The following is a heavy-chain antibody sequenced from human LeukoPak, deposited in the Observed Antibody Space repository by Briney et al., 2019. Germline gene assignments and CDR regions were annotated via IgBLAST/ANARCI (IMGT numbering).Heavy chain of an antibody. J-gene: IGHJ4*02. CDR1: GFTFSSYG. V-gene: IGHV3-NL1*01. D-gene: IGHD1-14*01. CDR3: ARSPHHTDNY. CDR2: IYSGGST. Sequence: GGSLRLSCAASGFTFSSYGMHWVRQAPGKGLEWVSVIYSGGSTYYADSVKGRFTISRDNSKNTLYLQMNSLRAEDTAVYYCARSPHHTDNYWGQGTLVTVSS.